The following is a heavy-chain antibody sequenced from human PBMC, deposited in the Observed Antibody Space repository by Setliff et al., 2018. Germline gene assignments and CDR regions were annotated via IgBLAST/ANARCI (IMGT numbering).Heavy chain of an antibody. CDR3: VRAPPTVVIPPGRAFFDP. Sequence: ASVKVSCKASGYTFASYGVSWVRQAPGQGLEWMGWISAYNGNINYAQKFQGRVTMTTDTYTSTANMELRSLRSDDTAVYYCVRAPPTVVIPPGRAFFDPWGQGTLVTVSS. J-gene: IGHJ5*02. CDR1: GYTFASYG. V-gene: IGHV1-18*01. CDR2: ISAYNGNI. D-gene: IGHD2-2*01.